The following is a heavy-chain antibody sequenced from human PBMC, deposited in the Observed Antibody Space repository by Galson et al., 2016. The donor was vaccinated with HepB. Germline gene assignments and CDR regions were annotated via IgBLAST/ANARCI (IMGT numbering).Heavy chain of an antibody. CDR3: AKGEYTGFSGGFDLYFFDY. D-gene: IGHD5-12*01. CDR1: GFTFRSYG. J-gene: IGHJ4*02. CDR2: ISYDGGDK. Sequence: SLRLSCAASGFTFRSYGMHWVRQAPGKGLEWVAVISYDGGDKYYADSVKGRFTISRDNSMNALYLQMSSLRAEDTAVYYCAKGEYTGFSGGFDLYFFDYWGRGTLVTVSS. V-gene: IGHV3-30*18.